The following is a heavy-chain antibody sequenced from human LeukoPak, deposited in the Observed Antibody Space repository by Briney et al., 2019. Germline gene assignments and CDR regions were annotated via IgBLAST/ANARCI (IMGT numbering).Heavy chain of an antibody. CDR1: GFTFSRYG. J-gene: IGHJ4*02. Sequence: GTSLRLSCAASGFTFSRYGMHWVRQAPGKGLEWVAVIWEDGTNIYYADSVKGRFTISRDNSKNTLYLQMNSLRAEDTAVYYCARGLDYGDYFDCWGQGTLVTVSP. CDR2: IWEDGTNI. CDR3: ARGLDYGDYFDC. D-gene: IGHD4-17*01. V-gene: IGHV3-33*01.